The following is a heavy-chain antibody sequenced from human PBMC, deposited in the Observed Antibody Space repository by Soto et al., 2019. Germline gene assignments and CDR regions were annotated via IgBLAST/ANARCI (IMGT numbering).Heavy chain of an antibody. V-gene: IGHV3-33*06. CDR1: GSTFSSYG. CDR2: IWYDGSNK. D-gene: IGHD2-2*01. CDR3: AKGGLGYCSSTSCQHLDY. J-gene: IGHJ4*02. Sequence: PGGSLRLSCAASGSTFSSYGMHWVRQAPGKGLEWVAVIWYDGSNKYYADSVKGRFTISRDNSKNTLYLQMNSLRAEDTAVYYCAKGGLGYCSSTSCQHLDYWGQGTLVTVSS.